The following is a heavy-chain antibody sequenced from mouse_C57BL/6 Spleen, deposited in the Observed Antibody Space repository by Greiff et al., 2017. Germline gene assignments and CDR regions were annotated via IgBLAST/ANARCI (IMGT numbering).Heavy chain of an antibody. CDR1: GYTFTSYG. V-gene: IGHV1-81*01. CDR2: IYPRSGNT. J-gene: IGHJ2*01. D-gene: IGHD1-1*01. Sequence: QVQLQQSGAELARPGASVKLSCKASGYTFTSYGISWVKQRTGQGLEWIGEIYPRSGNTYYNEKFKGKATLTADKSSSTAYMELRSLTSEDSAVYFCARSLITTVVGYFDYWGQGTTLTVSS. CDR3: ARSLITTVVGYFDY.